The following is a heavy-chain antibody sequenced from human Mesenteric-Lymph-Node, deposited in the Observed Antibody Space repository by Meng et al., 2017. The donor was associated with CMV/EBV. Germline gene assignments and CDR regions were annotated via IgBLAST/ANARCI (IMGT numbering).Heavy chain of an antibody. Sequence: GSLRLSCTVSGGSINNYYWIWIRQSPGKGLEWIGYIYYSGTTNYNPSLKSRVTISVDTSKNQFSLKLNSVTAADTAVYYCARVLDYYGSGSYSLYFDYWGQGTLVTVSS. J-gene: IGHJ4*02. CDR1: GGSINNYY. CDR3: ARVLDYYGSGSYSLYFDY. D-gene: IGHD3-10*01. CDR2: IYYSGTT. V-gene: IGHV4-59*01.